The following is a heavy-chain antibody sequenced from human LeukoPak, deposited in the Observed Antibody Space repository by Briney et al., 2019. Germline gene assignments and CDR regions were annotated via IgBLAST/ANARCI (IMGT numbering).Heavy chain of an antibody. V-gene: IGHV3-53*04. Sequence: PGGSLRLSCAASGFTVSSNYMSWVRQAPGKGLEWVSVIYSGGSTYYADSVKGRFTISRHNSKNTLYLQMNSLRAEDTAVYYCASRTAAVGTTYYFDYWGQGTLVTVSS. CDR3: ASRTAAVGTTYYFDY. D-gene: IGHD6-13*01. J-gene: IGHJ4*02. CDR1: GFTVSSNY. CDR2: IYSGGST.